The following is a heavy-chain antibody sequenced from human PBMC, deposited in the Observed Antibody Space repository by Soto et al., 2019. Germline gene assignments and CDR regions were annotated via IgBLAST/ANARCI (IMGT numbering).Heavy chain of an antibody. CDR3: ARDHYSSGYMVSPY. CDR2: MYHSGTS. V-gene: IGHV4-38-2*02. D-gene: IGHD6-25*01. J-gene: IGHJ4*02. Sequence: SETLSLTCAVSDYSISSGYYWGWIRQPPGKGLEWIGSMYHSGTSSYNPSLKSRVTMSVDTSKNEFFLKLSSVTAADTAVYYCARDHYSSGYMVSPYWGQGALVTVSS. CDR1: DYSISSGYY.